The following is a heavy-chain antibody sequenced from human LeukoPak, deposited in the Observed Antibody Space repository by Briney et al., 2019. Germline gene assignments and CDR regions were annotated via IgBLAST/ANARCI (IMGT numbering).Heavy chain of an antibody. J-gene: IGHJ4*02. D-gene: IGHD6-19*01. CDR1: GFTFSSYG. CDR3: VGTGGWYVRGYFDY. Sequence: GGSLRLSCAASGFTFSSYGMHWVRQAPSKGLEWVAVISYDGSNKYYADSVKGRFTISRDNSKNTLYLQMNSLRAEDTAVYYCVGTGGWYVRGYFDYWGQGTLVTVSS. CDR2: ISYDGSNK. V-gene: IGHV3-30*03.